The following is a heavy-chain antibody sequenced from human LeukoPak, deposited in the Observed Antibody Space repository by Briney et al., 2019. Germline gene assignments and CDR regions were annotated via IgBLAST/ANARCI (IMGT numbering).Heavy chain of an antibody. D-gene: IGHD2-2*01. CDR1: GFTFSSYG. Sequence: PGGSLRLSCAVSGFTFSSYGMHWVRQAPGKGLEWVAVISYDGSNKYYGDSVKGRFTISRDNSKNTVHLQMGSLRPEDTAVYYWAKDLVPAAPYFGMDVWGQGTTVTVSS. CDR2: ISYDGSNK. CDR3: AKDLVPAAPYFGMDV. J-gene: IGHJ6*02. V-gene: IGHV3-30*18.